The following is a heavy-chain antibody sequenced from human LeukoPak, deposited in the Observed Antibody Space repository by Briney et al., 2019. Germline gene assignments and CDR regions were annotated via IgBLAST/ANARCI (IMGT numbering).Heavy chain of an antibody. CDR3: ARGYSSSWLGYFDY. CDR1: GFTFSSYG. D-gene: IGHD6-13*01. Sequence: HPGGSLRGSCAGSGFTFSSYGIDWVRQAPGKGLEWVAVVSSDGSIKYYADSVKGRFTISRDTSKNTVYLQMNSLGAEDTAFYYCARGYSSSWLGYFDYWGQGTLVTVSS. J-gene: IGHJ4*02. CDR2: VSSDGSIK. V-gene: IGHV3-30*03.